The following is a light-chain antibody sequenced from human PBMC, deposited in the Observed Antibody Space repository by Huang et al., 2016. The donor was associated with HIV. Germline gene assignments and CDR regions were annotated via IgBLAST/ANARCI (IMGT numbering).Light chain of an antibody. CDR2: GAS. CDR3: QQSYNIPRT. J-gene: IGKJ2*01. V-gene: IGKV1-39*01. CDR1: QIINRY. Sequence: DIQMTQAPSSLSAPVGDRVIITCWARQIINRYLNWYQQMSGRAPKLLISGASTLQGGVSPRFSGSGSGTDFTLTITDVQPEDSATYFCQQSYNIPRTFGQGTLLEI.